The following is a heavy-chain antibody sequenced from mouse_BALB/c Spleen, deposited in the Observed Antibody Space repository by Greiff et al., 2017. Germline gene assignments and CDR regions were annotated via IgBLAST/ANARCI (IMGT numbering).Heavy chain of an antibody. D-gene: IGHD1-1*01. J-gene: IGHJ2*01. Sequence: QVQLKESGPGLVAPSQSLSITCTVSGFSLTSYGVHWVRQPPGKGLEWLGVIWAGGSTNYNSALMSRLSISKDNSKSQVFLKMNSLQTDDTAMYSCAREDSGSSSYYFDYWGQGTTLTVSS. CDR2: IWAGGST. CDR1: GFSLTSYG. V-gene: IGHV2-9*02. CDR3: AREDSGSSSYYFDY.